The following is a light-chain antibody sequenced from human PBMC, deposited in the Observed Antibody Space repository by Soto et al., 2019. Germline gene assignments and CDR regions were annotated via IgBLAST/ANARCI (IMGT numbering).Light chain of an antibody. CDR1: SRGVGGYNY. CDR3: SSYTTSNTRQIV. V-gene: IGLV2-14*03. Sequence: HSGLNRPASVYGSSGQSIPIFCPSTSRGVGGYNYVSWYQHHPGKAPKLLIYDVSNRPSGVSNRFSGSKSDNTASLTISGLQPEDEADYYCSSYTTSNTRQIVFGTGTKVTVL. CDR2: DVS. J-gene: IGLJ1*01.